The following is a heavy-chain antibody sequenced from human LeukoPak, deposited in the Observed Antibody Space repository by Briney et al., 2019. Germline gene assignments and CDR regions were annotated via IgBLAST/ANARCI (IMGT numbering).Heavy chain of an antibody. CDR1: GFTFSDYY. CDR3: ARETRPSGYFDL. CDR2: ISSSGSTI. V-gene: IGHV3-11*01. Sequence: GGSLRLSCAASGFTFSDYYMSWIRQAPGKGLEWVSYISSSGSTIYYADSVKGRFTISRDNAKNTLYLQMNSLRAEDTAVDYCARETRPSGYFDLWGRGTLVTVSS. J-gene: IGHJ2*01.